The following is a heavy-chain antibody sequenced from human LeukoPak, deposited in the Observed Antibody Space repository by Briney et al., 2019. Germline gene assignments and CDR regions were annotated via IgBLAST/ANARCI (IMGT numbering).Heavy chain of an antibody. CDR2: IFGGGST. D-gene: IGHD2-21*02. V-gene: IGHV3-23*01. CDR1: GFTFSSYA. J-gene: IGHJ4*02. Sequence: GGSLRLSCAASGFTFSSYAMSWVRQAPGKGLEWVSDIFGGGSTYYADSVKGRFTISRDNSKNTLYLQMNSLRAEDTAVYYCAREGTYCGGDCYPLGYWGQGTLVTVSS. CDR3: AREGTYCGGDCYPLGY.